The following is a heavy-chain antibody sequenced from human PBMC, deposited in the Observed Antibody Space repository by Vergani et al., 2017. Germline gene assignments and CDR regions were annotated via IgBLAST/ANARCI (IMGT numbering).Heavy chain of an antibody. D-gene: IGHD5-18*01. J-gene: IGHJ4*02. CDR2: ISWDGGST. Sequence: EVQLVESGGVVVQPGGSLRLSCAASGFTFDDYTMHWVRQAPGKGLEWVSLISWDGGSTYYADSVKGRFTISRDNSKNSLYLQMNSLRTEDTALYYSAKDINVDTAIESVGPFDYWGQGTLVTVSS. CDR1: GFTFDDYT. CDR3: AKDINVDTAIESVGPFDY. V-gene: IGHV3-43*01.